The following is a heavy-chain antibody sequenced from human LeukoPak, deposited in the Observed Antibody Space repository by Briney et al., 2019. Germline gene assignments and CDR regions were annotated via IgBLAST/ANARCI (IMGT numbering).Heavy chain of an antibody. V-gene: IGHV3-74*01. CDR1: GFTFSSNW. CDR2: INEDGSTT. CDR3: TRDRTTITLFEL. J-gene: IGHJ4*02. Sequence: GGSLRLSCAASGFTFSSNWMHWVRQAPGKGLVWVSRINEDGSTTNYADSVKGRSTIFRDNAKNTLYLQMNSLRAEDTAVYYCTRDRTTITLFELWGQGTLVTVSS. D-gene: IGHD4-11*01.